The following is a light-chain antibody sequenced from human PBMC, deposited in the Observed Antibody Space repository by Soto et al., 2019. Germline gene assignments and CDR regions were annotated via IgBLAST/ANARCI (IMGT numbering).Light chain of an antibody. CDR2: DAS. CDR3: QQRYNWPPIT. Sequence: EIVLTQTPATLALSPGERATLSCTASQDIRGYVAWYQQKPDQAPRLLIYDASVRATGIPARFSASGSGTDFTLTISSLEPEDFAVYFCQQRYNWPPITFGQGTRLEIK. J-gene: IGKJ5*01. V-gene: IGKV3-11*01. CDR1: QDIRGY.